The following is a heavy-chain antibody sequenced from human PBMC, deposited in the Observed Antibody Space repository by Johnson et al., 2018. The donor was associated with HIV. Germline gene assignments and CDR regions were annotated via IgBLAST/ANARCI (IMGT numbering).Heavy chain of an antibody. Sequence: VQLVESGGGLVQPGGSLRLSCAASGFIVSSNYMTWVRQAPGKGLEWVSFIYSGGSTYYADSVKGRFTISRDNSKNTLYLQMNSMRADDTAVYYCARDFHEAGSNAFDIWGQGTMVTVSS. V-gene: IGHV3-53*01. J-gene: IGHJ3*02. CDR3: ARDFHEAGSNAFDI. CDR1: GFIVSSNY. CDR2: IYSGGST. D-gene: IGHD2/OR15-2a*01.